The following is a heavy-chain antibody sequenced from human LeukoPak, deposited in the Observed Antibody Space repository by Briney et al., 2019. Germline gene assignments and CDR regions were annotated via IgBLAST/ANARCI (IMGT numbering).Heavy chain of an antibody. D-gene: IGHD3-22*01. V-gene: IGHV3-30*03. CDR3: ARETFYYYDSSGYYGIFDY. CDR1: GFTFSSYG. CDR2: ISYDGSNK. J-gene: IGHJ4*02. Sequence: PGRSLRLSCAASGFTFSSYGMHWVRQAPGKGLEWVAVISYDGSNKYYADSVKGRFTISRDNSKNTLYLQMNSLRAEDTAVYYCARETFYYYDSSGYYGIFDYWGQGTLVTVSS.